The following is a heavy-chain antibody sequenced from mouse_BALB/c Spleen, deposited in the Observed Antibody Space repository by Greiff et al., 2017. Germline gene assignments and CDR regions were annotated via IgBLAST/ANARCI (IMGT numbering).Heavy chain of an antibody. J-gene: IGHJ1*01. D-gene: IGHD1-1*01. V-gene: IGHV5-12-1*01. CDR3: ARPYYGSSYGYFDV. Sequence: VQLKESGGGLVKPGGSLKLSCAASGFAFSSYDMSWVRQTPEKRLEWVAYISSGGGSTYYPDTVKGRFTISRDNAKNTLYLQMSSLKSEDTAMYYCARPYYGSSYGYFDVWGAGTTVTVSS. CDR2: ISSGGGST. CDR1: GFAFSSYD.